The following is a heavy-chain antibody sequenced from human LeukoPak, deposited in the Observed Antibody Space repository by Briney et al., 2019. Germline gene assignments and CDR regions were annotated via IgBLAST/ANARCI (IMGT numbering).Heavy chain of an antibody. CDR2: ISSSSSYI. Sequence: GGSLRLSCAASGFTFSSYSMNWVRQAPGKGLEWVSSISSSSSYIYYADSVKGRFTISRDNVKNSLYLQMNSLRAEDTAVYYCARVVYSNSPSHDAFDIWGQGTMVTVSS. D-gene: IGHD4-11*01. V-gene: IGHV3-21*01. J-gene: IGHJ3*02. CDR1: GFTFSSYS. CDR3: ARVVYSNSPSHDAFDI.